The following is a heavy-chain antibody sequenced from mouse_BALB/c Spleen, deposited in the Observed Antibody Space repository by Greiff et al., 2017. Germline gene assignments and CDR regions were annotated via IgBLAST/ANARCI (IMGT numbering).Heavy chain of an antibody. Sequence: VKLVESGPGLVAPSQSLSITCTVSGFSLTDYGVSWIRQPPGKGLEWLGVIWGGGSTYYNSALKSRLSISKDNSKSQVFLKMNSLQTDDTAMYYCAKQRFYDGYPFAYWGQGTLVTVSA. J-gene: IGHJ3*01. CDR1: GFSLTDYG. CDR2: IWGGGST. D-gene: IGHD2-3*01. V-gene: IGHV2-6-5*01. CDR3: AKQRFYDGYPFAY.